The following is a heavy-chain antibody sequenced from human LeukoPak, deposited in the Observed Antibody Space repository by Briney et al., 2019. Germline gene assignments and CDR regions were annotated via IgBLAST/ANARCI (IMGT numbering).Heavy chain of an antibody. CDR1: GYRFTNYW. CDR3: ARTLGRDGYNPYFDY. CDR2: IYPGDSDT. J-gene: IGHJ4*02. D-gene: IGHD5-24*01. Sequence: GESLKISCKGSGYRFTNYWIGWVRQMPGKGLEWMGIIYPGDSDTGYSPSFQGQVTISADKSISTAYLQWGSLKASDTAMYYCARTLGRDGYNPYFDYWGQGTLVTVSS. V-gene: IGHV5-51*01.